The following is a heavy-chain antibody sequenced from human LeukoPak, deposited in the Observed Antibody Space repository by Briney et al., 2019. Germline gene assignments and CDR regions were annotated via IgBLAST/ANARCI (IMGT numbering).Heavy chain of an antibody. CDR3: ARAYRYGMDV. CDR2: INQAGSEK. Sequence: PGGSLRLSCAASGFTFSSFWMSWVRRGPGKGPGWVANINQAGSEKYYVDSVKGRFTIPRDNAKNSLYLQMNSLRAEDTAVYYCARAYRYGMDVWGQGTTVTVSS. J-gene: IGHJ6*02. D-gene: IGHD2-21*01. CDR1: GFTFSSFW. V-gene: IGHV3-7*04.